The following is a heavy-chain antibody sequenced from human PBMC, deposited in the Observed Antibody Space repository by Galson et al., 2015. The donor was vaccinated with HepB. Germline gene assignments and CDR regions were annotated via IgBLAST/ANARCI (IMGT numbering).Heavy chain of an antibody. Sequence: SLRLSCAASGFTFSNYAIHWVRQAPGKGLEWVTFISYDGSTKYYADCVKGRFTISRDNSKNTVNLQMHSLRAEDTAVYYCGRDLSGGYSIDSWGQGTLVTVSS. J-gene: IGHJ4*02. D-gene: IGHD6-19*01. CDR3: GRDLSGGYSIDS. CDR1: GFTFSNYA. V-gene: IGHV3-30-3*01. CDR2: ISYDGSTK.